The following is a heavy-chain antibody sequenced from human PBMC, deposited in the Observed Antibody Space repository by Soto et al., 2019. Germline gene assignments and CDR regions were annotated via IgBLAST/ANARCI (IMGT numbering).Heavy chain of an antibody. J-gene: IGHJ4*02. D-gene: IGHD1-1*01. CDR1: GFTLSNYG. V-gene: IGHV3-33*01. Sequence: QVQLVESGGGVVQPGRSLRLSCAASGFTLSNYGMNWVRQAPGKGMEWVAVIWYDGSYKYDVDSVKGRFSIFRDTSKNTVYLPMNSLRGEDTAVYYCARGNWKNGYFDYWGQGTLVTVSS. CDR2: IWYDGSYK. CDR3: ARGNWKNGYFDY.